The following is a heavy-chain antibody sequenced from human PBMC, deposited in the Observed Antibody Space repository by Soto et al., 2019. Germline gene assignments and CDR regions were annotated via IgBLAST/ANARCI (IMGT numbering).Heavy chain of an antibody. CDR3: ATGKGLTSLSGYDSVCFDY. V-gene: IGHV1-24*01. CDR1: GYTLTELS. CDR2: FDPEDGET. Sequence: EASVKVSCKVSGYTLTELSMHWVRQAPGKGLEWMGGFDPEDGETIYAQKFQGRVTMTEDTSTDTAYMELSSLRSEDTAVYYCATGKGLTSLSGYDSVCFDYWGQGTLVTVSS. D-gene: IGHD5-12*01. J-gene: IGHJ4*02.